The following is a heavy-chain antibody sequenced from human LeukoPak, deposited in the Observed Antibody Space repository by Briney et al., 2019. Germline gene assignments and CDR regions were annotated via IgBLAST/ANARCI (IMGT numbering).Heavy chain of an antibody. J-gene: IGHJ5*02. D-gene: IGHD3/OR15-3a*01. Sequence: SETLSLTCTVSGGSISSASYYWGWIRQPPGKGLEWIGTIYYSGNTYYNPSLESRITLSVDPSRNQFSLKMTSVTAADTAVYYCARLVTDALFALIWRHWFDPWGQGALVTVSS. CDR1: GGSISSASYY. CDR2: IYYSGNT. CDR3: ARLVTDALFALIWRHWFDP. V-gene: IGHV4-39*01.